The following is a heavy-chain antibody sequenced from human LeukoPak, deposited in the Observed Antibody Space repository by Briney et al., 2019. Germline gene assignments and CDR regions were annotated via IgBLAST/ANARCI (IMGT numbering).Heavy chain of an antibody. D-gene: IGHD1-26*01. CDR2: ISYDGSNT. CDR3: ATLRYSVSYYADY. V-gene: IGHV3-30*03. Sequence: GGSLRLSCAASGFTFRNYGMHWVRQAPGKGLEWVAIISYDGSNTYYADSVKGRFTISRDNSKNTQYLQMNSLTTEDTALYYCATLRYSVSYYADYWGQGTLVAVPS. CDR1: GFTFRNYG. J-gene: IGHJ4*02.